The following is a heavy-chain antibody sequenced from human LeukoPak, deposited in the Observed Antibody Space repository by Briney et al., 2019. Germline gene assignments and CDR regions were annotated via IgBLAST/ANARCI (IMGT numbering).Heavy chain of an antibody. J-gene: IGHJ4*02. Sequence: PGGSLRLSCAASGFFFTSYAMSWVRPAPGKGLGWVSAIIGSGGSTYYADSVKGRFTIPRENSKNTLYLQMNSLRAEDTAVYYCANAGGDGYNPVWYFDYWGQGTLVTVSS. D-gene: IGHD5-24*01. CDR3: ANAGGDGYNPVWYFDY. V-gene: IGHV3-23*01. CDR1: GFFFTSYA. CDR2: IIGSGGST.